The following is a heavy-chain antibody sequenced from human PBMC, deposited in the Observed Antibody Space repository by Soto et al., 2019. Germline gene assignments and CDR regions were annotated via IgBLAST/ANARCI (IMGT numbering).Heavy chain of an antibody. CDR1: GYTFTTYG. D-gene: IGHD2-21*01. J-gene: IGHJ6*02. CDR3: ARDLAWVCGSGSCSSKETANGMDV. V-gene: IGHV1-18*01. CDR2: INSYNRNT. Sequence: ASVKISCKASGYTFTTYGVSWVRQAPGQGLEWMGWINSYNRNTRDAKTFQGRITMTTDTSTSTAYMELRSLASDDTAVYFCARDLAWVCGSGSCSSKETANGMDVWGEGTTVTVSS.